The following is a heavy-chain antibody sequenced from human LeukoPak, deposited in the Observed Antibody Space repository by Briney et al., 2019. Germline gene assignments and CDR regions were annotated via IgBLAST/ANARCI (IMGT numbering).Heavy chain of an antibody. CDR1: GFTFTSYA. V-gene: IGHV3-23*01. CDR3: AKAQGSSRWYYFDY. J-gene: IGHJ4*02. D-gene: IGHD6-13*01. Sequence: GGSLRLSCAASGFTFTSYAVSWVRQAPGKGLEWVSGISGSGGSTSYADSVKGRFTISRDNSKNTLYLQMNSLRAEDTAVYYCAKAQGSSRWYYFDYWGQGTLATVSS. CDR2: ISGSGGST.